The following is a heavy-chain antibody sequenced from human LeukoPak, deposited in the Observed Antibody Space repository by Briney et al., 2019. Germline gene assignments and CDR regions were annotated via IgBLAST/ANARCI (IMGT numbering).Heavy chain of an antibody. Sequence: SVKVSCKASGGTFSSYAISWVRQAPGQGLEWMGRIIPILGIANYAQKLQGRVTMTTDTSTSTAYMELRSLRSDDTAVYFCASAGIDRWELLTHAFDIWGQGTMVTVSS. CDR1: GGTFSSYA. CDR2: IIPILGIA. V-gene: IGHV1-69*04. CDR3: ASAGIDRWELLTHAFDI. J-gene: IGHJ3*02. D-gene: IGHD4-23*01.